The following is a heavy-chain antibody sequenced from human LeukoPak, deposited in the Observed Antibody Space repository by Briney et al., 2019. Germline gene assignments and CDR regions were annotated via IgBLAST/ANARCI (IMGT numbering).Heavy chain of an antibody. CDR2: ISGSGGTT. CDR1: GFTFNNYA. D-gene: IGHD6-19*01. V-gene: IGHV3-23*01. J-gene: IGHJ4*02. CDR3: AKGLSSGPGRFDY. Sequence: PGGSLRLSCAASGFTFNNYAMTWVRQAPGKGLEWVSSISGSGGTTYYADSVKGRFTISRDNSKNTLSLQMNSLRAEDTAVYYCAKGLSSGPGRFDYCGQGTLVTDSS.